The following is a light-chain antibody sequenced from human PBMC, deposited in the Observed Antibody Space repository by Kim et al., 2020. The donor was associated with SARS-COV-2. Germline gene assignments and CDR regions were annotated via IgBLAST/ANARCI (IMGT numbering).Light chain of an antibody. V-gene: IGKV1-17*03. J-gene: IGKJ1*01. CDR2: AAT. CDR3: LQHRSFPLT. CDR1: QDSSTY. Sequence: DIQMTQSPSAMSASIGDRVTITCRASQDSSTYCVWFQQQPGKVPKRLIHAATSLQSGVPSRFIGSGSGTEFTLTISSLQPEDAATYFCLQHRSFPLTFGQGTKVEIK.